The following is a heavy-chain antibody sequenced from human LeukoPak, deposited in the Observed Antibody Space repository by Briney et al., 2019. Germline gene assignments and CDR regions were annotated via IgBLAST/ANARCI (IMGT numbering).Heavy chain of an antibody. CDR3: AKDLLRDVSGRFPYYFDY. V-gene: IGHV3-23*01. D-gene: IGHD2-8*02. J-gene: IGHJ4*02. CDR2: ISGSGTNT. Sequence: GGSLRLSCAASGFSFNTYAMNWVRQAPGKGLGWVSGISGSGTNTYYADSVKGRFTISRDNSKNTLYLQMNSLRAEDTAVYYCAKDLLRDVSGRFPYYFDYWGQGTLVTVSS. CDR1: GFSFNTYA.